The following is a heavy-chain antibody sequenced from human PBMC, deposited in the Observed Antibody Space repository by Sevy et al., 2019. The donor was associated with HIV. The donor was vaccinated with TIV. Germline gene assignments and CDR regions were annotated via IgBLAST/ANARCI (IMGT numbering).Heavy chain of an antibody. Sequence: GGSLRLSCAASGFTFSSYSMNWVRRAPGKGLEWVSSISSSSSYIYYADSVKGRFTISRDNAKNSLYLQMNSLRAEDTAVYYCARGGRDFWSGYYLYYFDYWGQGTLVTVSS. V-gene: IGHV3-21*01. CDR1: GFTFSSYS. D-gene: IGHD3-3*01. CDR3: ARGGRDFWSGYYLYYFDY. CDR2: ISSSSSYI. J-gene: IGHJ4*02.